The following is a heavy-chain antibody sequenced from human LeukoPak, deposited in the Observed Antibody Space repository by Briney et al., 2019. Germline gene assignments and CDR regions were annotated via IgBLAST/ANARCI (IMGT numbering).Heavy chain of an antibody. CDR2: IIPIFGTA. Sequence: GASVEVSCKASGGTFSSYAISWVRQAPGQGLEWMGRIIPIFGTANYAQKFQGRVAITTDESTSTAYMELSSLRSEDTAVYYCARASDCSGGSCPISYWGQGTLVTVSS. CDR1: GGTFSSYA. CDR3: ARASDCSGGSCPISY. V-gene: IGHV1-69*05. D-gene: IGHD2-15*01. J-gene: IGHJ4*02.